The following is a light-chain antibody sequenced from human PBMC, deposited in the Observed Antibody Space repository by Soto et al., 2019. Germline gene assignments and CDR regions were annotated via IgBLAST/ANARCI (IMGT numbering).Light chain of an antibody. J-gene: IGLJ1*01. CDR1: RSDIGGYNY. V-gene: IGLV2-8*01. CDR2: EVS. Sequence: SVLTQAPSSSGSPGQSVTISCTGTRSDIGGYNYVSWYQQYPGKAPKLMIYEVSKRPSGVPDRFSGSKSGNTASLTVSGLQAEDEADYYCSSYAGSNIFVFGTGTKVTVL. CDR3: SSYAGSNIFV.